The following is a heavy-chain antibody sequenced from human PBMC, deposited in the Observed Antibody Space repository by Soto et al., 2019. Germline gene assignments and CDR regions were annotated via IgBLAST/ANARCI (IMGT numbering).Heavy chain of an antibody. D-gene: IGHD3-22*01. Sequence: SETLSLTCTVSGGSISSYYWSWIRQPAGKGLEWIGRIYTSGSTNYNPSLKSRVTMSVDTSKNQFSLKLSSVTAADTAVYYCARDGPEDYDSSSYSDYYYGMDVWGQGTTVTVSS. V-gene: IGHV4-4*07. CDR1: GGSISSYY. J-gene: IGHJ6*02. CDR3: ARDGPEDYDSSSYSDYYYGMDV. CDR2: IYTSGST.